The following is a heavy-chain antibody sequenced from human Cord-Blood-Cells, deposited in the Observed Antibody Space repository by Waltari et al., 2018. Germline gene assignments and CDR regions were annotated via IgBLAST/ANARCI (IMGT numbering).Heavy chain of an antibody. CDR2: INHSGST. V-gene: IGHV4-34*01. J-gene: IGHJ5*02. D-gene: IGHD1-1*01. Sequence: QVQLQPWGAGLLKPSETLSLTCAVYGGSFSGYYWSWIRQPPGKGLEWIGEINHSGSTNYNPSLKSRVTISVDTSKNQFSRKRRSVTAADTAVYYWATRDENWNWFDPWGQGTLVTVSS. CDR3: ATRDENWNWFDP. CDR1: GGSFSGYY.